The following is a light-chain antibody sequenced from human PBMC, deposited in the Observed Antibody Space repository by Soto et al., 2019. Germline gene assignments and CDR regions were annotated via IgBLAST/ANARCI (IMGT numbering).Light chain of an antibody. V-gene: IGKV3-11*01. CDR1: QSIASS. J-gene: IGKJ1*01. Sequence: EIVLTQSPATLSLSPGERATLSCSASQSIASSLAWYQQKPGQAPRLLIYDASNRATGIPVRFSGSGSGTDFTLTISRLEPEDFAVYYCQQRTNWPPWTFGHGTKVDIK. CDR2: DAS. CDR3: QQRTNWPPWT.